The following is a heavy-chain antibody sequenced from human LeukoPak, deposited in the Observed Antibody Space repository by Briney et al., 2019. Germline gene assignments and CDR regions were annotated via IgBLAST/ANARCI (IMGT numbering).Heavy chain of an antibody. V-gene: IGHV6-1*01. CDR3: ARLRRYVKQATSGMDV. Sequence: SQTLSLTCAISGDSVSNDTAAWSWIRQSPSRGLEWLGRTYYRSKWYYDYAISVKSRMTIDLETSKNRFSLHLNSVTPDDTAVYYCARLRRYVKQATSGMDVWGQGTTVTVSS. CDR1: GDSVSNDTAA. D-gene: IGHD3-16*01. CDR2: TYYRSKWYY. J-gene: IGHJ6*02.